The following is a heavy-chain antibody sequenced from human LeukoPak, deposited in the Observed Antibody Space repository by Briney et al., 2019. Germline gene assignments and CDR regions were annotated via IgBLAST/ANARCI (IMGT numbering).Heavy chain of an antibody. J-gene: IGHJ3*02. D-gene: IGHD3-9*01. V-gene: IGHV3-23*01. CDR2: ISGSGSST. Sequence: GRSLRLSCAASGFTFSSYAMSWVRQAPGKGLEWVSAISGSGSSTYYADSVKGRFTISRDNSKNTLYLQMNSLRAEDTAVYYCAKDATVLRYFDWLLSHAFDIWGQGTMVTVSS. CDR3: AKDATVLRYFDWLLSHAFDI. CDR1: GFTFSSYA.